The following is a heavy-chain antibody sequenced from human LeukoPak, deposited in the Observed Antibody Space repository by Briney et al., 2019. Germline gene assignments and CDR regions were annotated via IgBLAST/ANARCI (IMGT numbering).Heavy chain of an antibody. CDR2: ISGSGGST. D-gene: IGHD2-21*01. J-gene: IGHJ4*02. CDR3: AKDAPRPYSSWGRYFDY. V-gene: IGHV3-23*01. Sequence: PGGSLRLSCAASGFTFTSYAMSWVRQAPGKGLEWVSAISGSGGSTYYADSVKGRFTISRDNSKNTLYLQMNSLRAEDTAVYYCAKDAPRPYSSWGRYFDYWGQGTLVTVSS. CDR1: GFTFTSYA.